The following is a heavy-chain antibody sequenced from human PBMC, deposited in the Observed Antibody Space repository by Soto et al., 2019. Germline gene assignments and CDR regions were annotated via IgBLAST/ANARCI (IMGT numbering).Heavy chain of an antibody. CDR3: ARTYYFGSGSYFHFDY. Sequence: SETLSLTCTVSGGSISSGDYYWSWIRQPPGKGLEWIGYIYYSGSTYYNPSLKSRVTISVDTSKNQFSLKLSSVTAADTAVYYCARTYYFGSGSYFHFDYWGQGTLVTVSS. D-gene: IGHD3-10*01. J-gene: IGHJ4*02. CDR2: IYYSGST. CDR1: GGSISSGDYY. V-gene: IGHV4-30-4*01.